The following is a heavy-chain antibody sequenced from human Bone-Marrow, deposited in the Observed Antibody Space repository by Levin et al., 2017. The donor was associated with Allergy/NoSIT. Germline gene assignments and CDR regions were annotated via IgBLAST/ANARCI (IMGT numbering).Heavy chain of an antibody. J-gene: IGHJ3*02. CDR1: GFTFSRHR. CDR2: ISSSSSYI. V-gene: IGHV3-21*01. CDR3: AREGYYGFWSGYSEDAFDI. D-gene: IGHD3-3*01. Sequence: GGSLRLSCAASGFTFSRHRMNWVRQAPGKGLEWVSSISSSSSYIKYADSVKGRFTISRDDAENSLYLQMNSLRAEDTAVYYYAREGYYGFWSGYSEDAFDIWGQGTMVMVSS.